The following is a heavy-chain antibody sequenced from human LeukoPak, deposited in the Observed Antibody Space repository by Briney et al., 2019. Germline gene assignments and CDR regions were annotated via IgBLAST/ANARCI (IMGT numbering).Heavy chain of an antibody. V-gene: IGHV3-74*01. CDR2: IHTDGSVT. CDR1: GFTFSSYW. D-gene: IGHD5-18*01. CDR3: ASSRVDTAMVPYFDY. Sequence: GGSLRLSCAASGFTFSSYWMHWVRQAPGKGLVWVSRIHTDGSVTNYADSVKGRFTISRDNAKNTLYLQMNSLRAEDTAVYYCASSRVDTAMVPYFDYWGQGTLVTVSS. J-gene: IGHJ4*02.